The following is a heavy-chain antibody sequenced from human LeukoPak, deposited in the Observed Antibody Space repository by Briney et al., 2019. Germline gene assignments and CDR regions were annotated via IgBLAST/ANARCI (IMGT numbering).Heavy chain of an antibody. J-gene: IGHJ4*02. CDR3: ARGPYSSNWYVDY. D-gene: IGHD6-13*01. CDR1: GFTFSSYE. CDR2: ISSSGNTI. V-gene: IGHV3-48*03. Sequence: RAGGSLRLSCAASGFTFSSYEMNWVRQAPGKGLGWVSFISSSGNTIYYADSVKGRFIISRDNAKNSLYLQMNSLRAEDTAVYYCARGPYSSNWYVDYWGQGTLVTVAS.